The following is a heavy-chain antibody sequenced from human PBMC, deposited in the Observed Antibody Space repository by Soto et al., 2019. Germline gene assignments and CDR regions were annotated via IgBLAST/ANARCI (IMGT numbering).Heavy chain of an antibody. CDR3: AKGGSGNYLTYYYYYGMDV. J-gene: IGHJ6*02. V-gene: IGHV3-30*18. D-gene: IGHD3-22*01. Sequence: VGSLRLSCAASGFSLSNNGMHWVRQAPGKGLEWVAVISYDGNNKYYADSVKGRFTISRDNSKNTVYLEMNNLRAEDTAMYYCAKGGSGNYLTYYYYYGMDVWGQGTTVTVSS. CDR1: GFSLSNNG. CDR2: ISYDGNNK.